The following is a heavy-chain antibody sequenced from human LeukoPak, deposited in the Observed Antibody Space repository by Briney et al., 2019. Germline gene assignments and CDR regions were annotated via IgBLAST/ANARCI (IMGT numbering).Heavy chain of an antibody. J-gene: IGHJ6*03. CDR3: ARRFVKALTGSTRRYYYYYYMDV. CDR2: ISSSSSTI. CDR1: GFTFSSYS. Sequence: PGGSLRLSCAASGFTFSSYSMNWVRQAPGKGLEWVSYISSSSSTIYYADSVKGRFTISRDNAKNSLYLQMNSLRAEDTAVYYCARRFVKALTGSTRRYYYYYYMDVWGKGTTVTVSS. D-gene: IGHD2-2*01. V-gene: IGHV3-48*04.